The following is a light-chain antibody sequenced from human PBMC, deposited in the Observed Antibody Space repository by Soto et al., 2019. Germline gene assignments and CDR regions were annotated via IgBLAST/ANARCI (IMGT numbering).Light chain of an antibody. CDR3: QQLSTYPRT. Sequence: IQLTQSPSSLSASVGDRVTITCRASQDISSYLAWYQKKPGKAPKLLISAASTLQGGVPSRFSGSGSGTDFTLTISGLQPEDLAAYYCQQLSTYPRTFGPGTKVYV. J-gene: IGKJ3*01. V-gene: IGKV1-9*01. CDR2: AAS. CDR1: QDISSY.